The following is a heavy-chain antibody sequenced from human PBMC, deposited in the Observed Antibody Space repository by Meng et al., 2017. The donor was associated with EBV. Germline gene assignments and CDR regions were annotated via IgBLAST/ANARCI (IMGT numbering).Heavy chain of an antibody. Sequence: QSLLEQSGAEVKKPGASVKVSCKSSGYTFTGYYMHWVRQAPGQGLEWMGRINPNSGGTNYAQKFQGRVTMTRDTSISTAYMELSRLRSDDTAVYYCARVGIAVAGTGDYWGQGTLVTVSS. D-gene: IGHD6-19*01. CDR3: ARVGIAVAGTGDY. CDR1: GYTFTGYY. V-gene: IGHV1-2*06. J-gene: IGHJ4*02. CDR2: INPNSGGT.